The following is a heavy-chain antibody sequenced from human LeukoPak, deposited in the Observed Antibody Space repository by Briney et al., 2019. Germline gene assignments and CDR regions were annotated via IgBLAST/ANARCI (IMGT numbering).Heavy chain of an antibody. D-gene: IGHD3-10*01. CDR3: ARVLGYYGSGSYYPDY. J-gene: IGHJ4*02. V-gene: IGHV4-39*01. CDR1: GGSISSSSYY. Sequence: PSETLSLTCTVSGGSISSSSYYWGWIRQPPGKGLECIGSVFYSGSTYYNPSLKSRVTISVDTSRNQFSLKLSSVTAADTAVYYCARVLGYYGSGSYYPDYWGQGTLVTVSS. CDR2: VFYSGST.